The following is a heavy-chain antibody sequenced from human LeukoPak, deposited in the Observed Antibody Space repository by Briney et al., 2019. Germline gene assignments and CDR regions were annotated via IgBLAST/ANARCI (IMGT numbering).Heavy chain of an antibody. CDR3: ARRVMTTVTYDY. CDR2: ISSSSTYI. J-gene: IGHJ4*02. CDR1: GFTFDDYA. D-gene: IGHD4-17*01. V-gene: IGHV3-21*06. Sequence: GGSLRLSCAVSGFTFDDYAMHWVRQVPGKGLEWVSFISSSSTYIYYADSLKGRFTISRDNAKNSLYLQMNSLRAEDTAVYYCARRVMTTVTYDYWGQGTLVTVSS.